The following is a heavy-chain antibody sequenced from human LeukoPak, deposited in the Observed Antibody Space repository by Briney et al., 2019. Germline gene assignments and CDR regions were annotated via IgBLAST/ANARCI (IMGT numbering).Heavy chain of an antibody. J-gene: IGHJ4*02. D-gene: IGHD2-21*01. Sequence: GGSLRLSCAASGFTFSSYAMHWVRQAPGKGLEWVAVISYDGSNKYYADSVKGRFTISRDNSKNTLYLQMNSLRAEDTAVCYCASLVVVIANDYWGQGTLVTVSS. V-gene: IGHV3-30-3*01. CDR3: ASLVVVIANDY. CDR1: GFTFSSYA. CDR2: ISYDGSNK.